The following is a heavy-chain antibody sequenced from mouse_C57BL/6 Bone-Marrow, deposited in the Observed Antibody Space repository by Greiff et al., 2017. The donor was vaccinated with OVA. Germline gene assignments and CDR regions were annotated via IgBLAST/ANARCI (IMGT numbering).Heavy chain of an antibody. CDR1: GFTFSSYA. Sequence: EVQGVESGGGLVRPGGSLKLSCAASGFTFSSYAMSWVRQTPETRLEWVATISDGGSYTYYPDNVKGRFTITRDNAKNNLYLQLSRLKSEDTAMYYCARAGDYGSSSFAYWGQGTLVTVSA. CDR3: ARAGDYGSSSFAY. CDR2: ISDGGSYT. D-gene: IGHD1-1*01. J-gene: IGHJ3*01. V-gene: IGHV5-4*01.